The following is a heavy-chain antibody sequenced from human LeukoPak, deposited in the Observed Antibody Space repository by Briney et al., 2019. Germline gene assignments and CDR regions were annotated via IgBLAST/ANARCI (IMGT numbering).Heavy chain of an antibody. V-gene: IGHV3-15*01. Sequence: GGSLRLSCTASGFTFSTAWMSWVRQAPGKGLEWVGRIKSKNDGGTTDYAAPVKGRFTISRDDSKNTLYLQMDSLKTEDTAVYYCTTDLPIYMPQVYYWGQGTLVTVSS. CDR3: TTDLPIYMPQVYY. D-gene: IGHD2-2*01. CDR1: GFTFSTAW. J-gene: IGHJ4*02. CDR2: IKSKNDGGTT.